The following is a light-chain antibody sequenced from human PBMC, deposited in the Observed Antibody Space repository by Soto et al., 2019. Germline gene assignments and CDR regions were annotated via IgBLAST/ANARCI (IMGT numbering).Light chain of an antibody. Sequence: DIVMTQSPLSLPVTPGEPASISCRSSQSLLHTTGYNYLNWYLQKPGQSPQLLIYLGSNRASGVPDRFTGSGSGTDFTLKISRVEAEDVGVYYCMQGLQTRTFGQGTKVDIK. CDR3: MQGLQTRT. J-gene: IGKJ1*01. CDR1: QSLLHTTGYNY. CDR2: LGS. V-gene: IGKV2-28*01.